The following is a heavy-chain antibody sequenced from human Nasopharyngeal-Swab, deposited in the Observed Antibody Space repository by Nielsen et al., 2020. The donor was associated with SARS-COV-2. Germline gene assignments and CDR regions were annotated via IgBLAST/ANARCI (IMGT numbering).Heavy chain of an antibody. Sequence: SETLSLTCTVSGGSISSYYWSWIRQPPGKGLEWIGYIYYSGSTYYNPSLKSRVTISVDRSKNQFSLKLSSVTAADTAVYYCARGVVAAAFDYWGQGTLVTVSS. J-gene: IGHJ4*02. CDR2: IYYSGST. D-gene: IGHD2-15*01. V-gene: IGHV4-59*12. CDR1: GGSISSYY. CDR3: ARGVVAAAFDY.